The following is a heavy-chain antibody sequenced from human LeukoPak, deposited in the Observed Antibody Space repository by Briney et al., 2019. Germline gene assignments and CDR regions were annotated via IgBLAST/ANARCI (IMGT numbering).Heavy chain of an antibody. Sequence: SETLSLTCTVSGGSISSYYWSWIRQPPGKGLEWIGSIYYSGSTNYNPSLKSRVTISVDTSKNQFSLKLSSVTAADTAVYYCAREGSSSGYYYYYMDVWGKGTTVTVSS. D-gene: IGHD6-6*01. CDR3: AREGSSSGYYYYYMDV. CDR2: IYYSGST. J-gene: IGHJ6*03. V-gene: IGHV4-59*01. CDR1: GGSISSYY.